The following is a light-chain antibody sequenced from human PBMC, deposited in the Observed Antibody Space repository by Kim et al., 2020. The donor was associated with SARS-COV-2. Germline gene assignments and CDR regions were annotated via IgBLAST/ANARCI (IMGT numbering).Light chain of an antibody. CDR3: QQYAYWRA. CDR2: DAS. V-gene: IGKV3-15*01. CDR1: QSISSN. Sequence: EIVMTQSPATLSLSPGERATLSCRASQSISSNLAWYQQNPGQAPRVLIYDASARATGIPARFSGSGSGTDFTLTISNVQSEDFAVYYCQQYAYWRAFGQGTRLEIK. J-gene: IGKJ5*01.